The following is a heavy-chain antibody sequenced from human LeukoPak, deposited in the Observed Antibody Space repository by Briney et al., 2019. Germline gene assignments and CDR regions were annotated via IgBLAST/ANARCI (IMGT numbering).Heavy chain of an antibody. CDR3: AKRGVVIRVILVGFHKEAYYFDS. CDR2: IIDGGSRT. V-gene: IGHV3-23*01. Sequence: PGGSLRLSCAVSGITLGNYGMSGVRQPPGKGLGWVAGIIDGGSRTNYADSVKGRFTISTDHPKNTLYLQMNSLRAEDTAVYFCAKRGVVIRVILVGFHKEAYYFDSWGQGALVTVSS. D-gene: IGHD3-22*01. CDR1: GITLGNYG. J-gene: IGHJ4*02.